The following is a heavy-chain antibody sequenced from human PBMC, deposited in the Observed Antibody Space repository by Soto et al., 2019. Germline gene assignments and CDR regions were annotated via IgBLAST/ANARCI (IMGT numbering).Heavy chain of an antibody. Sequence: HPGGSLRLSCAASGFTFTNYAMNWVRQAPGKGLEWVSGITGGGGRTFYADSVKGRFTISRDNSKNTVYLQMNNVRADDTAVYYCAKEYSSVSRGSFDYWGQGALVTVSS. J-gene: IGHJ4*02. D-gene: IGHD5-18*01. CDR1: GFTFTNYA. V-gene: IGHV3-23*01. CDR2: ITGGGGRT. CDR3: AKEYSSVSRGSFDY.